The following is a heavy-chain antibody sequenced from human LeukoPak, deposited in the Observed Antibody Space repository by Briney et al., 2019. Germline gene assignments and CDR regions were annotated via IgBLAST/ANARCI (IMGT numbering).Heavy chain of an antibody. D-gene: IGHD1-26*01. CDR3: AGGHTSGTYYIDY. V-gene: IGHV3-11*01. CDR1: VFTFSDSY. CDR2: ISNSGCTI. J-gene: IGHJ4*02. Sequence: RGSLRLSCAATVFTFSDSYMTWIRQAPAKGLQWVSCISNSGCTIYYADSVKGRFTISRDNGKNSLYLQMNSLRAEDTAVYYCAGGHTSGTYYIDYWGQGTLVTVSS.